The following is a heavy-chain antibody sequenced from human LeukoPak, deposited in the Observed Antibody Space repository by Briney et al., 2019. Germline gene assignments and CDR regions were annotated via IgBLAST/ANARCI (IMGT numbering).Heavy chain of an antibody. D-gene: IGHD3-3*01. CDR3: ARGLAIKYYDFWSGYLTPYGMDV. CDR1: GYTLPSYC. V-gene: IGHV1-18*01. Sequence: ASVKVSCKASGYTLPSYCVRWVRRARGQGREGMGWISAYNGNKNYAQKLQGRVTMTTDTSTSTAYMELRSLRSDDTAVYYCARGLAIKYYDFWSGYLTPYGMDVWGQGTTVTVSS. J-gene: IGHJ6*02. CDR2: ISAYNGNK.